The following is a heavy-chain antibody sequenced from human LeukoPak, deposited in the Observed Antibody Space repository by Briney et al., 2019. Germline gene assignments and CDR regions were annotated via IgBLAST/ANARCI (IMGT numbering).Heavy chain of an antibody. CDR2: ISYTGGT. J-gene: IGHJ3*02. V-gene: IGHV4-59*01. CDR3: ARDYPGDAFDI. Sequence: SETLSLTCTVSGGSISHYYWSWIRPPPGKGLEWIGYISYTGGTKYNPSLKSRVTISVDTSKNQFSLRLSSVTAADTAIYYCARDYPGDAFDIWGQGTMVTVSS. CDR1: GGSISHYY.